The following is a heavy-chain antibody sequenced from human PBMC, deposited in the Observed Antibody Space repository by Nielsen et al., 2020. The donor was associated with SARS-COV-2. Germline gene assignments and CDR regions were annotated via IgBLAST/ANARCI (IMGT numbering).Heavy chain of an antibody. V-gene: IGHV3-9*01. CDR3: ARGGSSWLFDY. CDR1: GFTFDDYA. CDR2: ISWNSGSI. D-gene: IGHD6-13*01. Sequence: GGSLRLSCAASGFTFDDYAMHWVRQAPGKGLEWVSGISWNSGSIGYADSVKGRFTISRDNAKNSLYLQMNSLRAEDTAVYYCARGGSSWLFDYWGQGTLVTVSS. J-gene: IGHJ4*02.